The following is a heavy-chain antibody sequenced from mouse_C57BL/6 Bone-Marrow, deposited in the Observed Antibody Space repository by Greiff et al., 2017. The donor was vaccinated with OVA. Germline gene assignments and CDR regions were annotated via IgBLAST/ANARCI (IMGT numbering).Heavy chain of an antibody. J-gene: IGHJ2*01. Sequence: VQLQQSGPVLVKPGASVKMSCKASGYTFTDYYMNWVKQSHGKSLEWIGVINPYNGGTSYNQKFKGKATLTVDKSSSTAYMELNSLTSEDSAVYYCARGITTIGWGQSTTLTVSS. V-gene: IGHV1-19*01. CDR2: INPYNGGT. D-gene: IGHD2-14*01. CDR1: GYTFTDYY. CDR3: ARGITTIG.